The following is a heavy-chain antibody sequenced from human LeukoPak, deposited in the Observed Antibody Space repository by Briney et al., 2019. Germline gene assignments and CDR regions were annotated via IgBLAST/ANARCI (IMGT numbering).Heavy chain of an antibody. J-gene: IGHJ4*02. V-gene: IGHV3-33*01. Sequence: PGRSLRLSCAASGFTFSSYGMHWVRQAPGKGLEWVAVIWYDGSNKYYADSVKGRFTISRDNSKNTLYLQMNSLRAEDTAVYYCARDGIAVAGFVGYWGQGTLVTVSS. CDR3: ARDGIAVAGFVGY. D-gene: IGHD6-19*01. CDR2: IWYDGSNK. CDR1: GFTFSSYG.